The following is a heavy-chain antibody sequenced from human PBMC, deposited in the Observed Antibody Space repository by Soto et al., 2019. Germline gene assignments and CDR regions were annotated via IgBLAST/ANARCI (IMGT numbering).Heavy chain of an antibody. D-gene: IGHD3-9*01. CDR3: ARHGGSYVILTGYSPPLYYFDY. J-gene: IGHJ4*02. V-gene: IGHV3-30-3*01. Sequence: PGGSLRLSCAASGFTFSSYAMHWVRQAPGKGLEWVAVISYDGSNKYYADSVKGRFTISRDNSKNTLYLQMNSLRAEDTAVYYCARHGGSYVILTGYSPPLYYFDYRGQGTLVTVSS. CDR1: GFTFSSYA. CDR2: ISYDGSNK.